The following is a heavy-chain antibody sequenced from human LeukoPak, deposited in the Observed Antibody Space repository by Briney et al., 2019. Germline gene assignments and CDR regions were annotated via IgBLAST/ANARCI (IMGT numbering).Heavy chain of an antibody. CDR2: IYYSGST. CDR3: ARAVVRAAMPSYYYGLDV. D-gene: IGHD2-2*01. Sequence: PSETLSLTCTVSGDSISSSIYYWGWIRQPPGKGLEWIGYIYYSGSTYYNSSLKSRLTISVDTSKNQLSLKLSSVTAADTAIYYCARAVVRAAMPSYYYGLDVWGQGTTVTVSS. V-gene: IGHV4-30-4*08. CDR1: GDSISSSIYY. J-gene: IGHJ6*02.